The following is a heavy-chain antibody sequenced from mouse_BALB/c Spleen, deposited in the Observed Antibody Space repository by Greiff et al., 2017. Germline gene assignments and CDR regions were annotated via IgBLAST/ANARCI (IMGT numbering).Heavy chain of an antibody. Sequence: EVQVVESGGGLVKPGGSLKLSCAASGFTFSSYAMSWVRQTPEKRLEWVASISSGGSTYYPDSVKGRFTISRDNARNILYLQMSSLRSEDTAMYYCARGGYSSAWFAYWGQGTLVTVSA. J-gene: IGHJ3*01. CDR2: ISSGGST. V-gene: IGHV5-6-5*01. CDR1: GFTFSSYA. D-gene: IGHD1-2*01. CDR3: ARGGYSSAWFAY.